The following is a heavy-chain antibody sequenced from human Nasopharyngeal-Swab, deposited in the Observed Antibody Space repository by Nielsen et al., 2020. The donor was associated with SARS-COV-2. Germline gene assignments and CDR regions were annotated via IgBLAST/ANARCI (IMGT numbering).Heavy chain of an antibody. CDR3: ARTGGIVVVIPSSYGMDV. Sequence: GGSLRLSCAASGFTFSSYAMSWVRQAPGKGLEWVSAISGSGGSTYYADSVKGRFTISRDNSKNTLYLQMNSLRAEDTAVYYCARTGGIVVVIPSSYGMDVWGQGTTVTVSS. V-gene: IGHV3-23*01. CDR1: GFTFSSYA. J-gene: IGHJ6*02. CDR2: ISGSGGST. D-gene: IGHD3-22*01.